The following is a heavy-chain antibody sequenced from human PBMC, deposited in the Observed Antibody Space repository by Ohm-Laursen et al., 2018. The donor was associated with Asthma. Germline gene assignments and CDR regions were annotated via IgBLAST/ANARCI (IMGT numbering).Heavy chain of an antibody. CDR2: IGTAGDT. J-gene: IGHJ4*02. V-gene: IGHV3-13*01. CDR3: TRGGHYGSYFDY. D-gene: IGHD4-17*01. CDR1: GFTFSSYD. Sequence: SLRLSCAASGFTFSSYDMHWVRQATGKGLEWVSAIGTAGDTYYPGSVKGRFTISRDNSKNTLYLQTNSLRAEDTAVYYCTRGGHYGSYFDYWGQGTLVTVSS.